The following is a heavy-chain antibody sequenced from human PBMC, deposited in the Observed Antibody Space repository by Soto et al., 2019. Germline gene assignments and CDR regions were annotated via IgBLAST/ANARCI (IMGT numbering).Heavy chain of an antibody. D-gene: IGHD3-9*01. Sequence: GGSLRLSCAASGFTVSSNYMSWVRQAPGEGLEWVSVIYSGGSTYYADSVKGRFTISRDNSKNTLYLQMNSLRAEDTAVYYCARDRHYDILTGYYYYGMDVWGQGTTVTVSS. V-gene: IGHV3-53*01. CDR1: GFTVSSNY. CDR3: ARDRHYDILTGYYYYGMDV. J-gene: IGHJ6*02. CDR2: IYSGGST.